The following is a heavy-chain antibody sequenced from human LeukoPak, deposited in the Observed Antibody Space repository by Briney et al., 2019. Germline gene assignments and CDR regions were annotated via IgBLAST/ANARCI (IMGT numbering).Heavy chain of an antibody. Sequence: SVKVSCKASGGTFSSYAISWVRQAPGQGLEWMGGIIPIFGTANYAQKFQGRVTITADESTSTAYMELSSLRSEDTAVYYCAREVSRGGYDLDYWGQGTLVTVSS. D-gene: IGHD5-12*01. CDR3: AREVSRGGYDLDY. CDR2: IIPIFGTA. V-gene: IGHV1-69*13. J-gene: IGHJ4*02. CDR1: GGTFSSYA.